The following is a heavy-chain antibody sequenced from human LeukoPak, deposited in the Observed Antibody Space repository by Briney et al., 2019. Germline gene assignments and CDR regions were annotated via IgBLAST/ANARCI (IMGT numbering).Heavy chain of an antibody. D-gene: IGHD2-2*01. J-gene: IGHJ4*02. V-gene: IGHV1-8*03. CDR3: ARDPSIVVVLAAMPIDY. CDR2: MNPNSGNT. CDR1: GYTFTSYD. Sequence: GSVKVSCKASGYTFTSYDINWVRQATGQGLEWMGWMNPNSGNTGYAQKFQGRVTITRNTSISTAYMELSSLRSDDTAVYYCARDPSIVVVLAAMPIDYWGQGTLVTVSS.